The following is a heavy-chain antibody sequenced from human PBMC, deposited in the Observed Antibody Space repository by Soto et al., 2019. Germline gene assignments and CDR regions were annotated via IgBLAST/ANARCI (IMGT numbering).Heavy chain of an antibody. J-gene: IGHJ6*02. D-gene: IGHD2-15*01. V-gene: IGHV1-18*01. CDR1: GYTFTSYG. CDR3: ARYLGYCSGGSCYPPYGMDV. CDR2: ISAYNGNT. Sequence: QVQLVQSGAEVKKPGASVKVSCKASGYTFTSYGISWVRQAPGQGLEWMGWISAYNGNTHYAQKLQGRVTMTTDTSTSTAYMELRSLRSDDTAVYYCARYLGYCSGGSCYPPYGMDVWGQGTTVTVSS.